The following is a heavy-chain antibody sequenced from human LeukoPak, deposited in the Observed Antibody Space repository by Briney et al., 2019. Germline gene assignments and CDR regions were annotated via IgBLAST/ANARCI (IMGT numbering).Heavy chain of an antibody. Sequence: PGGSLRLSCAASGFTFSSYSMNWVRQAPEKGLEWVSSISSSSSYIYYADSVKGRFTISRDNAKNSLYLQMNSLRAEDTAVYYCTRDLMTTVTGNWFDPWGQGTLVTVSS. D-gene: IGHD4-17*01. CDR2: ISSSSSYI. J-gene: IGHJ5*02. CDR1: GFTFSSYS. CDR3: TRDLMTTVTGNWFDP. V-gene: IGHV3-21*01.